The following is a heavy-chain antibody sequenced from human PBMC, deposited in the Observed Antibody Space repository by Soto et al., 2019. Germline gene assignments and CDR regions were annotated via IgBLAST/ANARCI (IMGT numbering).Heavy chain of an antibody. J-gene: IGHJ5*02. CDR1: GYTFTSYG. Sequence: ASVKVSCKASGYTFTSYGISWVRQAPGQGLEWMGWISGYNGNTNYAQKLQDRVTMTTDTSTSTAYMELRSLRSDDTAVYYGARRGGSCSGGSCPRVWFDPWGQGTLVTVSS. D-gene: IGHD2-15*01. V-gene: IGHV1-18*04. CDR3: ARRGGSCSGGSCPRVWFDP. CDR2: ISGYNGNT.